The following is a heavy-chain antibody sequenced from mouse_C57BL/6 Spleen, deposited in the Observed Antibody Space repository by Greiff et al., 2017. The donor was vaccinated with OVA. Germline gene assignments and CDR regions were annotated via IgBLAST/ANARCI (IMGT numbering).Heavy chain of an antibody. CDR2: LGPNCGGT. D-gene: IGHD4-1*01. J-gene: IGHJ4*01. V-gene: IGHV1-72*01. CDR3: ARWRTGTNAMDY. CDR1: GYTFTSYW. Sequence: VQLQQPGAELVKPGASVKLSCKASGYTFTSYWMHWVKQRPGRGLEWIGRLGPNCGGTKYTEKLKSKATLTVDNAFSTAYMQLSRLTSEDSAVYYCARWRTGTNAMDYWGQGTSVTVSA.